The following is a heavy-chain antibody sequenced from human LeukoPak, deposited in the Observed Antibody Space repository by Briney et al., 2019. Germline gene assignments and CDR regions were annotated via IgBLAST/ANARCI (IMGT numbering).Heavy chain of an antibody. CDR1: GFTFSSYW. J-gene: IGHJ4*02. D-gene: IGHD3-22*01. CDR2: ISWNSGSI. V-gene: IGHV3-9*01. Sequence: GGSLRLSCAASGFTFSSYWMSWVRQAPGKGLEWVSGISWNSGSIGYADSVKGRFTISRDNAKNSLYLQMNSLRAEDTALYYCAKAHYDSSGYPDYWGQGTLVTVSS. CDR3: AKAHYDSSGYPDY.